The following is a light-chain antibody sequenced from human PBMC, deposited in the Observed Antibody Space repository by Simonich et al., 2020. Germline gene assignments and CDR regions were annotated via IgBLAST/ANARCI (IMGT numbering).Light chain of an antibody. CDR1: QSISIW. CDR2: KAS. CDR3: QQYNSYHT. Sequence: DIQMTQSPSTLSASVGNRVTITCRARQSISIWLACYHQKPGKAPKILIYKASSLESGVPSRFSGSVSGIDFTLTISSLQPDDFATYYCQQYNSYHTFGQGTKLEIK. V-gene: IGKV1-5*03. J-gene: IGKJ2*01.